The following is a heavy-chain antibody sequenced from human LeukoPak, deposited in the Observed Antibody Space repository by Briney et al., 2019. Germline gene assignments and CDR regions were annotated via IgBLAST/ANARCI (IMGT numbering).Heavy chain of an antibody. CDR3: ARDPSSGWYENYFDY. CDR1: GFTFSSYW. J-gene: IGHJ4*02. D-gene: IGHD6-19*01. CDR2: IKQDGSEK. Sequence: GGSLRLSCAASGFTFSSYWMSWVRQAPGKGLEWVANIKQDGSEKYYVDSVKGRFTISRDNAKNSLYLQMNSLRAEDTAVYYCARDPSSGWYENYFDYWGQGTLVTVSS. V-gene: IGHV3-7*01.